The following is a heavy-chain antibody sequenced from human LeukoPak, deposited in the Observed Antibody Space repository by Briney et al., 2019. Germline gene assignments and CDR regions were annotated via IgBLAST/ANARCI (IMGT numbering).Heavy chain of an antibody. J-gene: IGHJ4*02. CDR1: GDSISSGGNY. CDR2: IYYSGST. D-gene: IGHD5-12*01. CDR3: ARWGNSGYASGYLDY. Sequence: PSESLSLTCTVSGDSISSGGNYWSWLRQHAGKGLEWIGYIYYSGSTYYNPSLKSRLTISVDTSKNQFSLKLSSVTAADTAVYYCARWGNSGYASGYLDYWGQGTLVTVSS. V-gene: IGHV4-31*03.